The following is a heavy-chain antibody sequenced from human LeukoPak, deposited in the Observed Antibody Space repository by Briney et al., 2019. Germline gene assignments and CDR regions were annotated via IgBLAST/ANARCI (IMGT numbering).Heavy chain of an antibody. CDR2: ISKDGTRD. J-gene: IGHJ4*02. Sequence: GGSLRLSCEASGSTFISYLIHWVRQAPGKGLEWVALISKDGTRDWYATSVRGRFTISRDNFKNTVYLHMNSLRPEDTALYYCVRDAGTIPEVVNAHFDYWGQGTLVTVSS. V-gene: IGHV3-30-3*01. CDR1: GSTFISYL. D-gene: IGHD1-14*01. CDR3: VRDAGTIPEVVNAHFDY.